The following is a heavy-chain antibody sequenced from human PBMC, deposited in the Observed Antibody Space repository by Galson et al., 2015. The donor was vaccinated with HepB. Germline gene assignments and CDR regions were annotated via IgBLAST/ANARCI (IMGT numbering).Heavy chain of an antibody. CDR1: GFTFSGSA. Sequence: SLRLSCAASGFTFSGSAIHWVRQASGKGPEWVGRIRSKASNYATSYVPSLKGRFTISRDDSKNMAYLHMKSLKPEDTAMYYCTRLGDFSGYSSRWGQGTLVTVSS. CDR2: IRSKASNYAT. D-gene: IGHD6-13*01. CDR3: TRLGDFSGYSSR. V-gene: IGHV3-73*01. J-gene: IGHJ4*02.